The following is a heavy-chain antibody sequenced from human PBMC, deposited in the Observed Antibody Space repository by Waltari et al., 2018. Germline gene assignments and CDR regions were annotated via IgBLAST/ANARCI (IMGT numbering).Heavy chain of an antibody. D-gene: IGHD7-27*01. CDR3: ARDRGKLTGDGVNWFDP. CDR2: INPNSGGT. J-gene: IGHJ5*02. Sequence: QVQLVQSGAEVKKPGASVKVSCKASGYTFTGYYMHWVRHAPGQGLEWMGRINPNSGGTNYAQKFQGRVTMTRDTSISTAYMELSRLRSDDTAVYYCARDRGKLTGDGVNWFDPWGQGTLVTVSS. V-gene: IGHV1-2*06. CDR1: GYTFTGYY.